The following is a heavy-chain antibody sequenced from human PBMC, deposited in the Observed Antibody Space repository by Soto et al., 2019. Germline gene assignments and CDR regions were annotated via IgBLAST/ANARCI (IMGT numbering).Heavy chain of an antibody. CDR3: ARGLITGSHYSGGWYYFDS. CDR2: INHSGSA. J-gene: IGHJ4*02. D-gene: IGHD6-19*01. Sequence: WTWIRLTPGKGLQWIGQINHSGSASYNPSLKSRVTISVHTSNSQFSLELSSVTAADTAVYYCARGLITGSHYSGGWYYFDSWGQGTQVTVSS. V-gene: IGHV4-34*01.